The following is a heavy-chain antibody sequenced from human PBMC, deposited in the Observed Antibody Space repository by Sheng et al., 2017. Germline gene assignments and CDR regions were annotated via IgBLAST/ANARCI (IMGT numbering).Heavy chain of an antibody. V-gene: IGHV3-30*18. CDR2: ISYDGSNK. CDR1: GFTFSSYG. D-gene: IGHD3-10*01. J-gene: IGHJ1*01. Sequence: QVQLVESGGGVVQPGRSLRLSCAASGFTFSSYGMHWVRQAPGKGLEWVAVISYDGSNKYYADSVKGRFTISRDNSKNTLYLQMNSLRAEDTAVYYCAKMGRVRGVIGYFQHWGQGTLVTVSS. CDR3: AKMGRVRGVIGYFQH.